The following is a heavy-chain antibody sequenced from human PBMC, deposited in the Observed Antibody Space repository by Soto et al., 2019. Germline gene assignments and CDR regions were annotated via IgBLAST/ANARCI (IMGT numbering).Heavy chain of an antibody. CDR3: ARAVVGALYYYYGMDV. CDR1: GGTFSSYA. V-gene: IGHV1-69*13. Sequence: GASVKVSFKASGGTFSSYAISWVRQAPGQGLEWMGGIIPIFGTANYAQKFQGRVTITADESTSTAYMELSSLRSEDTAVYYCARAVVGALYYYYGMDVWGQGTTVTVSS. CDR2: IIPIFGTA. D-gene: IGHD1-26*01. J-gene: IGHJ6*02.